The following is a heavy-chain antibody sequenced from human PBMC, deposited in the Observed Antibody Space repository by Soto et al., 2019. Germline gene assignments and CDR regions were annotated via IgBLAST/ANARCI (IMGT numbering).Heavy chain of an antibody. CDR3: ARDTDCSGGTCYYYGMDV. Sequence: SETLSLTCTFSGASITSYYWSWIRQPPGKGLEWIGYIYYTGSTNYNPSLKSRVTISVDTSKNQFSLKLTSVTAADTAVYYCARDTDCSGGTCYYYGMDVWGQGTTVTVSS. J-gene: IGHJ6*02. CDR2: IYYTGST. CDR1: GASITSYY. D-gene: IGHD2-15*01. V-gene: IGHV4-59*01.